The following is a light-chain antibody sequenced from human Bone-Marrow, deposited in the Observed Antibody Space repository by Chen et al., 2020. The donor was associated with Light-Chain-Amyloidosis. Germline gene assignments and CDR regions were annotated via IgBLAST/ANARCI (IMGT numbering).Light chain of an antibody. CDR1: NIDTKS. CDR2: DDS. CDR3: QVWESSSDHWV. J-gene: IGLJ3*02. Sequence: SYVLTQPPSVSVAPGQTARITCERNNIDTKSVHWYQQRPGQAPGVVVYDDSERPSGIPERFSGSNSGNTATLTISRVEAGDEADYYCQVWESSSDHWVFGGGTKLTVV. V-gene: IGLV3-21*02.